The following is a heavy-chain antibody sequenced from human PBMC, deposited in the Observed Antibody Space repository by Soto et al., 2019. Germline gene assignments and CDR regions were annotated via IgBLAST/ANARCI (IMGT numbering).Heavy chain of an antibody. Sequence: SETLSLTCTAAGRSIDSSSYYWGWIRQPPGKGLEWIGSIYYSGSTYYNPSLKSRVTISVDTSKNQFSLKLSSVTAADTAVYYCARGQNKARLGGGEVADYWGQGTLVTVS. D-gene: IGHD2-21*01. J-gene: IGHJ4*02. CDR2: IYYSGST. V-gene: IGHV4-39*01. CDR1: GRSIDSSSYY. CDR3: ARGQNKARLGGGEVADY.